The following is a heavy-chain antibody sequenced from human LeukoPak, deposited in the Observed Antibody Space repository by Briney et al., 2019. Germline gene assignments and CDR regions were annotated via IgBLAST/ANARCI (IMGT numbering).Heavy chain of an antibody. J-gene: IGHJ3*02. CDR3: AKGISSNDAFDI. Sequence: GGSLRLSCAASGFTFSDYGMHWVRQAPGEGLEWVAVISYDGSNKYYADSVKGLFTISRDNSKNTMYLQMNSLGLEDTAVYYCAKGISSNDAFDIWGQGTMVTVS. CDR1: GFTFSDYG. CDR2: ISYDGSNK. D-gene: IGHD2/OR15-2a*01. V-gene: IGHV3-30*18.